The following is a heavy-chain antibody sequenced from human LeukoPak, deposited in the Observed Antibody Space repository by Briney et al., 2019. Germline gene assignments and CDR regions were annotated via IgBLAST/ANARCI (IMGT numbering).Heavy chain of an antibody. Sequence: PGGSLRLSCAASGFTFSSYAMSWVRQAPGEGLEWVSAISASGGSTYYADSVKGRFTISRDNSKNTLYLQMNSLRAEDTAVYYCARACSGGSCYLAAFDIWGQGTMVTVSS. CDR3: ARACSGGSCYLAAFDI. CDR1: GFTFSSYA. CDR2: ISASGGST. V-gene: IGHV3-23*01. D-gene: IGHD2-15*01. J-gene: IGHJ3*02.